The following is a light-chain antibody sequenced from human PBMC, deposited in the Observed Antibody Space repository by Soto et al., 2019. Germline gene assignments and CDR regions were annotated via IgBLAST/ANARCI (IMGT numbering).Light chain of an antibody. J-gene: IGKJ2*01. V-gene: IGKV3-20*01. CDR2: GAS. CDR1: QSVSSNY. CDR3: QHYGSSRT. Sequence: EIVLTQSPGTLSLSPGERATLSCRASQSVSSNYLAWYQQKPGQAPRLLIYGASNRATGIPDRFSGSGSGTDFPLTISRLEPEAFAVYYCQHYGSSRTFGQGTKLEIK.